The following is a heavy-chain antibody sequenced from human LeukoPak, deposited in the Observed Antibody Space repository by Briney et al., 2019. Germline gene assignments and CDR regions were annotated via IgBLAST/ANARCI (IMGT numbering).Heavy chain of an antibody. Sequence: SETLSLTCTVSGGSISIYYWSWIRQSAGKGLEWIGRIYTSGSTNYNPSLKSRVTMSVDTSKNQFSLKLSSVTAADTAVYYCARNGGSGTYYDGSFDYWGQGTLVTVSS. CDR3: ARNGGSGTYYDGSFDY. V-gene: IGHV4-4*07. J-gene: IGHJ4*02. CDR2: IYTSGST. CDR1: GGSISIYY. D-gene: IGHD1-26*01.